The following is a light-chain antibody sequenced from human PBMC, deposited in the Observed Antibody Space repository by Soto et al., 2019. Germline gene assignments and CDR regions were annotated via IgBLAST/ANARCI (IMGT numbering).Light chain of an antibody. V-gene: IGKV1-5*03. CDR3: QQYNSYRT. CDR1: QTISSW. Sequence: DIQMTQSPSTLSGSVGDRVTITCRASQTISSWLAWYQQKPGKAPKLLIYKASTLKSGVPDRFSGSGSGTEFTLTISSLQPDDFATYYCQQYNSYRTFGQGTKVDI. J-gene: IGKJ1*01. CDR2: KAS.